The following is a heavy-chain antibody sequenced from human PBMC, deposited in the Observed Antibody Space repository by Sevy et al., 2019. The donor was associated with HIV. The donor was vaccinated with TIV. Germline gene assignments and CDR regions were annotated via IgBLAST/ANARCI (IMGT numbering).Heavy chain of an antibody. V-gene: IGHV4-4*07. CDR3: TSARRFGYSSGWYPGGFDY. J-gene: IGHJ4*02. Sequence: SETLSLTYTVSGGSISSYYWNWIRQPAGKGLEWIGRIYSSGSTNYNPSLKSRVTMSIDTSKNHLSLKLNSLTAADTAVYYCTSARRFGYSSGWYPGGFDYWGQGTLVTVSS. CDR1: GGSISSYY. D-gene: IGHD6-19*01. CDR2: IYSSGST.